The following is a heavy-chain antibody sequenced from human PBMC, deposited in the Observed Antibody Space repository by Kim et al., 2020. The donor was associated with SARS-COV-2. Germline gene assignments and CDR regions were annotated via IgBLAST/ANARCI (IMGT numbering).Heavy chain of an antibody. Sequence: GGSLRLSCAASGFTFSSYGMHWVRQAPGKGLEWVAVIWYDGSNKYYADSVKGRFTISRDNSKNTLYLQMNSLRAEDTAVYYCARSIDFWSGLLLDYWGQGTLVTVSS. J-gene: IGHJ4*02. V-gene: IGHV3-33*01. CDR2: IWYDGSNK. CDR1: GFTFSSYG. CDR3: ARSIDFWSGLLLDY. D-gene: IGHD3-3*01.